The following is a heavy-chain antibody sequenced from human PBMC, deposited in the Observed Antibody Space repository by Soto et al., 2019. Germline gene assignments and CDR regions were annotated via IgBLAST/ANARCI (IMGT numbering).Heavy chain of an antibody. CDR2: IIPIFGTA. V-gene: IGHV1-69*01. CDR3: ARGPDHATPHTLDY. Sequence: QVQLVQSGAEVKKPGSSVKVSCKASRGTFSSYAISWVRQAPGQGLEWMGGIIPIFGTANYAQKFQGRVTITADESTSTAYMELSSLRSEDTAVYYCARGPDHATPHTLDYWGQGTLVTVSS. CDR1: RGTFSSYA. J-gene: IGHJ4*02.